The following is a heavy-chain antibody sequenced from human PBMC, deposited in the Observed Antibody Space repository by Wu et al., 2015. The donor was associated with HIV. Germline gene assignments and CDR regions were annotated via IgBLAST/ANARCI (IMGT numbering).Heavy chain of an antibody. CDR1: GGTFKNNA. Sequence: QVQLVQSGAEVKKPGSSVKVSCKASGGTFKNNAIHWVRQAPGEGLEWMGRIIPIFGTATYAQKFQDRVTITADESTSTAYMELSSLRSEDTAVYYCATWEGSCTTTSCYRYFDLWGRGTLVTVSS. CDR3: ATWEGSCTTTSCYRYFDL. CDR2: IIPIFGTA. V-gene: IGHV1-69*13. D-gene: IGHD2-2*02. J-gene: IGHJ2*01.